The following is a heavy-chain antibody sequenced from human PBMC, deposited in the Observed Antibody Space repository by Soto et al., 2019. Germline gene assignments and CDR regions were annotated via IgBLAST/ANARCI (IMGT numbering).Heavy chain of an antibody. CDR3: ARLGYSGYDYDYYYYGMDV. CDR1: GGTFSSYA. D-gene: IGHD5-12*01. J-gene: IGHJ6*02. CDR2: IIPIFGTA. V-gene: IGHV1-69*06. Sequence: QVQLVQSGAEVKKPGSSVKVSCKASGGTFSSYAISWVRQAPGQGLEWMGGIIPIFGTANYAQKFQGRVTITADKSTSTAYMELSSLRSEDTAVYYCARLGYSGYDYDYYYYGMDVWGQGTTVTVSS.